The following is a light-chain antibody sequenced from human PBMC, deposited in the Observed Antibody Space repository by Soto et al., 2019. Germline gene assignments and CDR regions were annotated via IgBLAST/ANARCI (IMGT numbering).Light chain of an antibody. Sequence: EIVLTQSPGTLSLSPGERATLSCRASQSVSSSYLAWYQQKPGQAPRLLIYGASSRATGIQDRFSGSGAGTDFTFTISRLEPEDFAVYYCQQYGSSPTFGQGTKV. CDR2: GAS. J-gene: IGKJ1*01. CDR3: QQYGSSPT. CDR1: QSVSSSY. V-gene: IGKV3-20*01.